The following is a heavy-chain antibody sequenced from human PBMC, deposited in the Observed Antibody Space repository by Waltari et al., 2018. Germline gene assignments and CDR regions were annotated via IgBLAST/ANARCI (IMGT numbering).Heavy chain of an antibody. D-gene: IGHD1-7*01. Sequence: VKLVDSGGGLVQSGGSLGLPCSAFEFIFKSSVMHLVPPSPGKSLQHISAIPPNGDNTYYTDSVKGRFTISRDNSRDTLYLQMTSLRPEDTATYYCVKAELTRTLFGLAPHYWGQGTLVTVSS. CDR1: EFIFKSSV. CDR3: VKAELTRTLFGLAPHY. J-gene: IGHJ4*02. CDR2: IPPNGDNT. V-gene: IGHV3-64D*06.